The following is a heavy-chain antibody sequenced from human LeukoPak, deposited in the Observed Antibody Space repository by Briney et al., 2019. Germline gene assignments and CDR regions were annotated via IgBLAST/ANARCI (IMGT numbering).Heavy chain of an antibody. D-gene: IGHD6-13*01. CDR2: IYYSGST. V-gene: IGHV4-30-2*01. CDR1: GGSISSGGYY. Sequence: SETLSLTCTVSGGSISSGGYYWSWIRQPPGKGLEWIGYIYYSGSTYYKPSLKSRVTISVDTSKNQFSPKLSSVTAADTAMYYCAREESSSWYSPFDYWGQGTLVTVSS. J-gene: IGHJ4*02. CDR3: AREESSSWYSPFDY.